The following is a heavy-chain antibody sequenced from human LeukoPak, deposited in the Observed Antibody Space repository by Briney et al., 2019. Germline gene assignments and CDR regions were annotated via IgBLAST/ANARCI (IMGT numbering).Heavy chain of an antibody. V-gene: IGHV4-61*01. Sequence: SETLSLTCTVSGGSISSSSYYWSWIRQPPGKGLEWIGYIYYSGSTNYNPSLKSRVTISVDTSKNQFSLKLSSVTAADTAVYYCARSSAGYSSSWYIYWGQGTLVTVSS. D-gene: IGHD6-13*01. CDR3: ARSSAGYSSSWYIY. CDR1: GGSISSSSYY. J-gene: IGHJ4*02. CDR2: IYYSGST.